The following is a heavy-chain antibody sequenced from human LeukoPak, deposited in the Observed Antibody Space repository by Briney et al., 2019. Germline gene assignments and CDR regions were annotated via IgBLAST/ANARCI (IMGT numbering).Heavy chain of an antibody. Sequence: TGGSLRLSCAASGFTFSSYWMHWVRQAPGKGLVWVSHIKSDGSRTNYADSVKGRFTISRDNAKNTVYLQTNSLRVEDTAVYYCGRGLRPVDYWGQGTLVTVSS. CDR2: IKSDGSRT. CDR1: GFTFSSYW. J-gene: IGHJ4*02. CDR3: GRGLRPVDY. V-gene: IGHV3-74*01.